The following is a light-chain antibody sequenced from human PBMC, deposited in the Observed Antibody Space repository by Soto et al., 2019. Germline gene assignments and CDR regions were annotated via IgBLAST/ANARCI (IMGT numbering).Light chain of an antibody. Sequence: QSVLTQPPSASGTPGQRVTISCSGSSSNIGINSVSWYQQLPGTAPKLLIFSSNQRPSGVPDRFSGSKSGTSASLAISGLQSEDEADYYCAAWDDSLHGPVFGGGTKLTVL. CDR1: SSNIGINS. CDR3: AAWDDSLHGPV. CDR2: SSN. J-gene: IGLJ3*02. V-gene: IGLV1-44*01.